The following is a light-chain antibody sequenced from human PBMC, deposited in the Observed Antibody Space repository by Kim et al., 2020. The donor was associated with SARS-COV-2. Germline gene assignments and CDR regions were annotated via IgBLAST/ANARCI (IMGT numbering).Light chain of an antibody. J-gene: IGKJ4*01. V-gene: IGKV4-1*01. Sequence: ATINCKSSQNLLYNSNNKNYLAWYQQKPGQPPKRLIYWASTRESGVPDRFSGSGSGTDFTLTISSLQAEDVAVYYCQQYYTTPLTFGGGTKVDIK. CDR3: QQYYTTPLT. CDR1: QNLLYNSNNKNY. CDR2: WAS.